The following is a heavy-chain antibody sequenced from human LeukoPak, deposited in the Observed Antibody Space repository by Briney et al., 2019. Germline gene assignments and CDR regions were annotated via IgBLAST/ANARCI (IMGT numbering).Heavy chain of an antibody. V-gene: IGHV4-39*07. J-gene: IGHJ4*02. D-gene: IGHD6-13*01. Sequence: PSETLSLTCTVSGGSISSSSYYWGWIRQPPGKGLEWIGSIYYSGSTYHNPSLKSRVTISVDTSKNQFSLKLSSVTAADTAVYYCVGYSSSWYRVDYWGQGTLVTVSS. CDR1: GGSISSSSYY. CDR3: VGYSSSWYRVDY. CDR2: IYYSGST.